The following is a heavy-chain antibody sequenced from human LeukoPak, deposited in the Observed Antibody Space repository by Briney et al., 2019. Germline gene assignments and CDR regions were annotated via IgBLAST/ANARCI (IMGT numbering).Heavy chain of an antibody. CDR1: GDSVSSNSAA. CDR3: ARGVAQGPRVSRAFDI. D-gene: IGHD2-15*01. V-gene: IGHV6-1*01. J-gene: IGHJ3*02. CDR2: TYYRSKWYN. Sequence: SQTLSLTCAISGDSVSSNSAAWNWIRQSPSRGLEWLGRTYYRSKWYNDYAVSVKSRITINPDTSKNQFSLQLNSVTPEDTAVYYCARGVAQGPRVSRAFDIWGQGTMVTVSS.